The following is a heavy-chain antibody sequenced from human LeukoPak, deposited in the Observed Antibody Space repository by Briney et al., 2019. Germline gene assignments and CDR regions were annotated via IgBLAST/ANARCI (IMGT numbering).Heavy chain of an antibody. V-gene: IGHV3-23*01. CDR2: ISGSGGST. CDR3: AKPYTDSAFDY. CDR1: GFTSSSYA. D-gene: IGHD4-11*01. J-gene: IGHJ4*02. Sequence: QSGRSLRLSCAASGFTSSSYAMSWVRQAPGKGLEWFSAISGSGGSTYYADSVKGRFTISRDNSKNTLYLQMNSLRAEDTAVYYCAKPYTDSAFDYWGQGTLVTVSS.